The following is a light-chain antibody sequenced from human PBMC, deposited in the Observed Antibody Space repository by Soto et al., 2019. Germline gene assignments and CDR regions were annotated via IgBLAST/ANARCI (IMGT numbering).Light chain of an antibody. CDR2: AAS. CDR1: QGISIW. J-gene: IGKJ4*01. Sequence: DIQMTQSPSSVSASVGDRVTITCRASQGISIWLAWYQQKPGKAPKPLIYAASSLPNGVPSRFSGSGSGTDFTLTISSLQPEAFATYYCQQATSFPLTFGGGTKAAIK. CDR3: QQATSFPLT. V-gene: IGKV1D-12*01.